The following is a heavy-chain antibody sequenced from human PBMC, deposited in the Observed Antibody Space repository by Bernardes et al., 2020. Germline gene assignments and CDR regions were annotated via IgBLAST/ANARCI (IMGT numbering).Heavy chain of an antibody. D-gene: IGHD6-13*01. CDR1: GYTFTSYG. Sequence: ASVKVSCKASGYTFTSYGISWVRQAPGQGLEWMGWISAYNGNTNYAQKLQGRVTMTTDTSTSTAYMELRSLRSDDTAVYYCARDLFSLSSWLTDYWGQGTLVTVSS. V-gene: IGHV1-18*01. J-gene: IGHJ4*02. CDR2: ISAYNGNT. CDR3: ARDLFSLSSWLTDY.